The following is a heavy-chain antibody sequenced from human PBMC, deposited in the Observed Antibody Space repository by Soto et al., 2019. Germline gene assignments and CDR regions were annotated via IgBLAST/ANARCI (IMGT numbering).Heavy chain of an antibody. Sequence: SETLSLTCTVSGGSISSGSYYWGWIRQPPGKGLEWIASIYYSGSTYYNPSLKSRVTIFVDTSKNQFSLKLSSVTAADTALYYCARQGYYGSGSYYKFRWFDPWRQGTLVTVSS. CDR3: ARQGYYGSGSYYKFRWFDP. J-gene: IGHJ5*02. CDR1: GGSISSGSYY. CDR2: IYYSGST. D-gene: IGHD3-10*01. V-gene: IGHV4-39*01.